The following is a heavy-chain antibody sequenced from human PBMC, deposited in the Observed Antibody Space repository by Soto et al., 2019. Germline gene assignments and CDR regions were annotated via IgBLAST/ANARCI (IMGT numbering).Heavy chain of an antibody. CDR1: GFTFSSYA. CDR3: ASLVEMATLSDY. J-gene: IGHJ4*02. V-gene: IGHV3-30-3*01. Sequence: GGSLRLSCAASGFTFSSYAMHWVRQAPGKGLEWVAVISYDGSNKYYADSVKGRFTISRDNSKNTLYLQMNSLRAEDTAVYYCASLVEMATLSDYWGQGTLVTVSS. CDR2: ISYDGSNK. D-gene: IGHD5-12*01.